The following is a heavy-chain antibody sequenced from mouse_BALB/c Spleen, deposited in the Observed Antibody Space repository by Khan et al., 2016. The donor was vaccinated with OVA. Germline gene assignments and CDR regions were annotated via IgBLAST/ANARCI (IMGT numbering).Heavy chain of an antibody. Sequence: EVQLQQSGPGLLKPSQSLSLTCTVTGYSITSDYAWNWNRQFPGNKLECMAYISSSGSTNYNPYLSSHTSITRDTSSNQAFLQLSSVTTEDTATYYCASGGLLLRYPDYFDYWGQGTTLTVSS. CDR3: ASGGLLLRYPDYFDY. CDR1: GYSITSDYA. CDR2: ISSSGST. V-gene: IGHV3-2*02. D-gene: IGHD1-1*01. J-gene: IGHJ2*01.